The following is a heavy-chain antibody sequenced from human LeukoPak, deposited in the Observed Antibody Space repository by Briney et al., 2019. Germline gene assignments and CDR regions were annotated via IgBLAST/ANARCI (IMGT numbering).Heavy chain of an antibody. CDR1: GFTVSSNY. J-gene: IGHJ4*02. Sequence: GGSLRLSCAASGFTVSSNYMSWVRQASGKGLEWVSVIYSGGRTYYADSVKGRFTISRDNSKNTLYLQMDSLRAEDTAVYYCARAKNYDNNGFDCWGQGTLVTVSS. CDR3: ARAKNYDNNGFDC. V-gene: IGHV3-53*01. CDR2: IYSGGRT. D-gene: IGHD3-22*01.